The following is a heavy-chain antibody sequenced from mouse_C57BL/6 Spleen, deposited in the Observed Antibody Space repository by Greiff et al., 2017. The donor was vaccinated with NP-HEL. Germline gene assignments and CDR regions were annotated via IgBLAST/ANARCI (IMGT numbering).Heavy chain of an antibody. D-gene: IGHD1-1*01. V-gene: IGHV1-80*01. CDR2: IYPGDGDT. CDR3: ARTYYGSSFYAMDY. CDR1: GYAFSSYW. J-gene: IGHJ4*01. Sequence: QVQLQQSGAELVKPGASVKISCKASGYAFSSYWMNWVKQRPGKGLEWIGQIYPGDGDTNYNGKLKGKATLTADKSSSTAYMQLSSLTSEDSAVYFCARTYYGSSFYAMDYWGQGTSVTVSS.